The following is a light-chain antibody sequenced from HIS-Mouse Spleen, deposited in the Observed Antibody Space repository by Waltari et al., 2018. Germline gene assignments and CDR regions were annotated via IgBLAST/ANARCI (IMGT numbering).Light chain of an antibody. CDR2: EGS. CDR1: SSDVGSYNL. J-gene: IGLJ1*01. V-gene: IGLV2-23*01. CDR3: CSYAGSYV. Sequence: QSALTQPVSVSGSPGQSITISCTGTSSDVGSYNLVSWYQQHPGKAPKLMIYEGSRRPSGVSNRFSGSKSGNTASLTISGLQAEDEADYYCCSYAGSYVFGTGTKVTVL.